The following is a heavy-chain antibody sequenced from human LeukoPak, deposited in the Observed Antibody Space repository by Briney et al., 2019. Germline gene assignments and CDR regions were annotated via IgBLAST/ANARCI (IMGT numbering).Heavy chain of an antibody. Sequence: SETLSLTCTVSGGSISSGSYYWSWIRQPAGKGLEWIGRIYTSGSTNYNPSLKSRVTISVDTSKNQFSLKLSSVTAADTAVYYCARGGDPLYWYFDLWGRGTLVTVSS. CDR2: IYTSGST. D-gene: IGHD7-27*01. CDR1: GGSISSGSYY. J-gene: IGHJ2*01. V-gene: IGHV4-61*02. CDR3: ARGGDPLYWYFDL.